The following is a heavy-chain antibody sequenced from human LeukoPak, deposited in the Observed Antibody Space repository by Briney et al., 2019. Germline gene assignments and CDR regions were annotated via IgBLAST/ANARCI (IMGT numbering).Heavy chain of an antibody. V-gene: IGHV3-9*03. Sequence: GRSLRLSCAASGFTFDDYAMHWVRQAPGKGLEWVSGISWSSGSIGYADSVKGRFTISRDNAKNSLYLQMNSLRAEDMALYYCAKAPSGYSSSSYYFDYWGQGTLVTVSS. CDR2: ISWSSGSI. J-gene: IGHJ4*02. D-gene: IGHD6-6*01. CDR3: AKAPSGYSSSSYYFDY. CDR1: GFTFDDYA.